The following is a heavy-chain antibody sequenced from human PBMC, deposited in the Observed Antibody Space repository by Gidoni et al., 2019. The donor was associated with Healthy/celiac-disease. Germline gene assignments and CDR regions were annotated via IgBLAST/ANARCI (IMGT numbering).Heavy chain of an antibody. CDR1: GGSISSGSYY. V-gene: IGHV4-61*02. Sequence: QVQLQESGPGLVKPSQTLSLTCTVSGGSISSGSYYWSWLRQPAGKGLEWIGRIYTSGSTNYNPSLKSRVTISVDTSKNQFSLKLSSVTAADTAVYYCARGSGDYYDSSPRWGQGTLVTVSS. CDR2: IYTSGST. CDR3: ARGSGDYYDSSPR. D-gene: IGHD3-22*01. J-gene: IGHJ4*02.